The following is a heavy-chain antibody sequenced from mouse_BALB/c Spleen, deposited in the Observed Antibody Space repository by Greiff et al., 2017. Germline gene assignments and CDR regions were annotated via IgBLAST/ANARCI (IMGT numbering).Heavy chain of an antibody. CDR3: ARDIRSTLYAMDY. CDR2: IRNKANGYTT. Sequence: EVKLMESGGGLVQPGGSLRLSCATSGFTFTDYYMSWVRQPPGKALEWLGFIRNKANGYTTEYSASVKGRFTISRDNSQSILYLQMNTLRAEDSATYYCARDIRSTLYAMDYWGQGTSVTVSS. V-gene: IGHV7-3*02. J-gene: IGHJ4*01. CDR1: GFTFTDYY. D-gene: IGHD2-1*01.